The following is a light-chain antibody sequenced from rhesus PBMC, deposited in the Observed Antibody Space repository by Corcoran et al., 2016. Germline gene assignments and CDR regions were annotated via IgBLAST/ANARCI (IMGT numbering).Light chain of an antibody. J-gene: IGKJ4*01. V-gene: IGKV1-25*01. CDR3: QQHNSYPLT. CDR2: KAS. CDR1: QGISSY. Sequence: DIQMTQSPSSLSASVGDTVTITCRASQGISSYLAWYQKKPGKAPKLLIHKASTLQSGVPSRFSGNGSGTDFTLTISSLQAEDFATYYSQQHNSYPLTFGGGTKVEIK.